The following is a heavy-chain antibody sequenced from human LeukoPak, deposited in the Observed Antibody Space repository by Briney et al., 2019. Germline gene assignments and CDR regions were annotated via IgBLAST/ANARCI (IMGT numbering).Heavy chain of an antibody. CDR3: ARAGHCSSTSCYFGAFDI. CDR1: GGSFSGYY. D-gene: IGHD2-2*01. V-gene: IGHV4-34*01. J-gene: IGHJ3*02. CDR2: INHSGSS. Sequence: SETLSLTCAVYGGSFSGYYWSWICQPPGKGHEWIGEINHSGSSNYDASLKSRVTISVDTSKNQFSLKLSSVTAADTAVYYCARAGHCSSTSCYFGAFDIWGQGTMVTVSS.